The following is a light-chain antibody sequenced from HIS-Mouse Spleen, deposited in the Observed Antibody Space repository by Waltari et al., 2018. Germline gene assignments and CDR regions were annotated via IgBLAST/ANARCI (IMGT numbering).Light chain of an antibody. Sequence: QSVLTQPPSASGTPGQRVTISCSGRRSNIGSNYVSWYQQLPGTAPKLLIYRNNQRPSGVPDRFSGSKSGTSASLAISGLRSEDEADYYCAAWDDSLSGYVFGTGTKVTVL. CDR3: AAWDDSLSGYV. CDR1: RSNIGSNY. J-gene: IGLJ1*01. CDR2: RNN. V-gene: IGLV1-47*01.